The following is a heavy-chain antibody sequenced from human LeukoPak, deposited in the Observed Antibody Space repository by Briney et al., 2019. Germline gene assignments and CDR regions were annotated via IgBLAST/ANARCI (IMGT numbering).Heavy chain of an antibody. V-gene: IGHV4-31*03. J-gene: IGHJ4*02. CDR2: IYYSGST. CDR1: RGSISSGGYY. Sequence: SETLSLTCTVSRGSISSGGYYWIWIRQPPGKGLEWIGYIYYSGSTYYNPSLKSRVTISVDTSKNQFSLKLSSVTAADTAVYYCARVTRTTVTTSFDYWGQGTLVTVSS. CDR3: ARVTRTTVTTSFDY. D-gene: IGHD4-17*01.